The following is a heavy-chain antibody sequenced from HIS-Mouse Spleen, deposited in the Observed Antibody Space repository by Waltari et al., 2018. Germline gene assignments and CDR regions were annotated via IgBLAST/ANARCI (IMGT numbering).Heavy chain of an antibody. D-gene: IGHD6-13*01. J-gene: IGHJ2*01. CDR3: AREIPYSSSWYDWYFDL. CDR1: GGSISSSSYY. V-gene: IGHV4-39*07. CDR2: SYYSGGT. Sequence: QLQLQESGPGLVKPSETLSLTCTVSGGSISSSSYYWGWIRQPRGKGLGWMGSSYYSGGTYYNPSLKSRVTISVDTSKNQFSLKLSAVTAADTAVYYCAREIPYSSSWYDWYFDLWGRGTLVTVSS.